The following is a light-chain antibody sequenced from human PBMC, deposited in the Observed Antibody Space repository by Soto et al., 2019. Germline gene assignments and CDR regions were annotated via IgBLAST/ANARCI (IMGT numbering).Light chain of an antibody. CDR1: QSISSY. CDR3: QQRSNWPCT. V-gene: IGKV3-11*01. Sequence: EIVLTQSPATLSLSPGERATLSCRASQSISSYLAWYQQKPGQAPRLLIYDASNRATGIPARFSGSGSGTDFTLTISSLEPEDSAVYYCQQRSNWPCTFGHGTKVDIK. CDR2: DAS. J-gene: IGKJ3*01.